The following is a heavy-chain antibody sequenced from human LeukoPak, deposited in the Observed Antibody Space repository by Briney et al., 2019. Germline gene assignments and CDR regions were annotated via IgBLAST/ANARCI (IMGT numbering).Heavy chain of an antibody. Sequence: PGESLKISCKGSGYSFTSYWIGWVRQMPGKGLEWMGIIYPGDSDTRYSPSFQGQVTISADKSISTAYLQWSSLKASDTAVYYCARSGVYDYFYYYMDVWGKGTTVTVSS. CDR1: GYSFTSYW. V-gene: IGHV5-51*01. D-gene: IGHD5/OR15-5a*01. CDR3: ARSGVYDYFYYYMDV. J-gene: IGHJ6*03. CDR2: IYPGDSDT.